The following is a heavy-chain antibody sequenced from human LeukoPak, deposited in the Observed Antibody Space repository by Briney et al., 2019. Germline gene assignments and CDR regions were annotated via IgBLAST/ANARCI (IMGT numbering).Heavy chain of an antibody. V-gene: IGHV1-2*06. D-gene: IGHD3-3*01. J-gene: IGHJ4*02. CDR2: INPNSGGT. CDR3: ARVESYYDFWSGYYQRGGDFDY. Sequence: ASVKVSRKASGYTFTGYYMHWVRQAPGQGLEWMGRINPNSGGTNYAQKFQGRVTMTRDTSISTAYMELSRLRSDDTAVYYCARVESYYDFWSGYYQRGGDFDYWGQGTLVTVSS. CDR1: GYTFTGYY.